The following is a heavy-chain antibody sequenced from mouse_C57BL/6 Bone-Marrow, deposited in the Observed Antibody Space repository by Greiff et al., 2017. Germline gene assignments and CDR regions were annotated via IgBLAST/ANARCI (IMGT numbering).Heavy chain of an antibody. V-gene: IGHV1-42*01. Sequence: VQLQQSGPELVKPGASVKISCKASGYSFTGYYMNWVKQSPEKSLEWIGEINPSTGGTTYNQKFKAKATLTVDTSASTAYMQLKRLTSEDSAVYYCARRGFAYWGQGTLVTVSA. CDR2: INPSTGGT. CDR3: ARRGFAY. J-gene: IGHJ3*01. CDR1: GYSFTGYY.